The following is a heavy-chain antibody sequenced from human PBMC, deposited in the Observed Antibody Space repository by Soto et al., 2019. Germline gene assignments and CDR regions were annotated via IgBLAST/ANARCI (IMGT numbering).Heavy chain of an antibody. V-gene: IGHV4-31*03. D-gene: IGHD1-7*01. CDR1: GGSISRGGYY. CDR3: AREETGTTTDY. J-gene: IGHJ4*01. CDR2: IYYSGST. Sequence: PSETLSLTCTVSGGSISRGGYYWSWIRQHPGKGLEWIGYIYYSGSTYYNPSLKSRVTISVDTSKNQFSLKLSSVTAADTAVYYCAREETGTTTDYWGHATLVTV.